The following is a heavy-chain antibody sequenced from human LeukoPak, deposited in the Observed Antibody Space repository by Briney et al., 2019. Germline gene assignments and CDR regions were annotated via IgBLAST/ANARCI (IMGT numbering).Heavy chain of an antibody. CDR1: GYTFTGYY. J-gene: IGHJ4*02. V-gene: IGHV1-69*06. CDR2: IIPIFGTA. Sequence: ASVTVSCKASGYTFTGYYMHWVRQAPGQGLEWMGGIIPIFGTANYAQKFQGRVTITADKSTSTAYMELSSLRSEDTAVYYCARDWGVAARGESDYWGQGTLVTVSS. CDR3: ARDWGVAARGESDY. D-gene: IGHD6-19*01.